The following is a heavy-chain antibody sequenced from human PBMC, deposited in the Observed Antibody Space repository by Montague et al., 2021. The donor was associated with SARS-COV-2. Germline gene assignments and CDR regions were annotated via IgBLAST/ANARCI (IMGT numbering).Heavy chain of an antibody. J-gene: IGHJ4*02. CDR1: GGSFSGYY. V-gene: IGHV4-34*01. CDR3: ARWDPQTLTLIGLRGKSASDY. CDR2: INHSGTT. Sequence: SETLSLTCAVYGGSFSGYYWTWIRQSPGKGLEWIAEINHSGTTNXNFNLSLRSRVTISVDTSKSQFSLKLSSVTAADTGVYYCARWDPQTLTLIGLRGKSASDYWGQGTLVTVSS. D-gene: IGHD4-23*01.